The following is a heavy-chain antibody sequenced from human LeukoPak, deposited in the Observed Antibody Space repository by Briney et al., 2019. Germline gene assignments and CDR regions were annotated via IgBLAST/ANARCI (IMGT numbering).Heavy chain of an antibody. V-gene: IGHV3-23*01. CDR1: GFTFSSYA. CDR3: ATGGGFDFWSGYRYFDY. J-gene: IGHJ4*02. D-gene: IGHD3-3*01. CDR2: ISGSGGSP. Sequence: RGSLRLSCAASGFTFSSYAMSWVRQAPGKGLEWVSAISGSGGSPYYADSVKGRFTISRDNSKNTMYLQINSLRAEDTAVYYCATGGGFDFWSGYRYFDYWGQGTLVIVSS.